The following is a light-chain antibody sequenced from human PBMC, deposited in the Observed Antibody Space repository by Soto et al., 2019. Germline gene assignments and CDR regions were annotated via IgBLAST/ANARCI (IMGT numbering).Light chain of an antibody. Sequence: EIVMTQSPATLSVSPGERATLSCRASQSVSTNFAWYQQKPGQAPRLLIFGASIRATGIPARFSGSGSGTEFTLAISSLQSEDFAIYYCQQYDNWPPITFGQGTRLDIK. CDR2: GAS. J-gene: IGKJ5*01. V-gene: IGKV3-15*01. CDR1: QSVSTN. CDR3: QQYDNWPPIT.